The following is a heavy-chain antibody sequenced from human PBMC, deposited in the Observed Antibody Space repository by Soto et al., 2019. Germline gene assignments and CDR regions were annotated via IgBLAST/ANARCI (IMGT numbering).Heavy chain of an antibody. Sequence: NPSETLSLTCTVSGGSISSSSYYWGWIRQPPGKGLEWIGSIYYSGSTYYNPSLKSRVTISVDTSKNQFSLKLSSVTAADTAVYYCARQDLSTWIQLLTAFDPWGQGTLVTVSS. J-gene: IGHJ5*02. V-gene: IGHV4-39*01. CDR2: IYYSGST. CDR3: ARQDLSTWIQLLTAFDP. CDR1: GGSISSSSYY. D-gene: IGHD5-18*01.